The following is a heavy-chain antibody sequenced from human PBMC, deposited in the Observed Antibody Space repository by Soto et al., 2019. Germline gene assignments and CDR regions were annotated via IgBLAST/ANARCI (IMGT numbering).Heavy chain of an antibody. Sequence: PSATLSLTCTVSGGSSRGYYWGWVRQPPGKGLEWIGEINHSGTSNYHPSLKSRVTISVAPSKNQFSLTVNSVTPADTAVYYCARGEITLLGGMDVWAQGTTVTF. V-gene: IGHV4-34*01. CDR3: ARGEITLLGGMDV. CDR1: GGSSRGYY. D-gene: IGHD3-10*01. CDR2: INHSGTS. J-gene: IGHJ6*02.